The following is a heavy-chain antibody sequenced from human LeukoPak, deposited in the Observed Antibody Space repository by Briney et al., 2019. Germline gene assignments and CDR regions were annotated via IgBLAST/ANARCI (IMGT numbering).Heavy chain of an antibody. J-gene: IGHJ4*02. CDR3: ARHNYDYVWGSYRFDY. Sequence: SSETLSLTCTVSGGSISSSSYSWGWIRQPPGKGLEWIGSIYYSGSTYYNPSLKSRVTISVDTSKNQFSLKLSSVTAADTAVYYCARHNYDYVWGSYRFDYWGQGTLVTVSS. V-gene: IGHV4-39*01. D-gene: IGHD3-16*02. CDR2: IYYSGST. CDR1: GGSISSSSYS.